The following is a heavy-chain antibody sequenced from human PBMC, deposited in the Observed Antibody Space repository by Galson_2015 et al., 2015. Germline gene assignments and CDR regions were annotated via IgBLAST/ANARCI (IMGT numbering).Heavy chain of an antibody. CDR1: GFTFSAYA. CDR2: ISYDGSKK. D-gene: IGHD6-19*01. J-gene: IGHJ4*02. Sequence: SLRLSCAASGFTFSAYAMHWVRQAPGKGLEWAAVISYDGSKKYYADSVKGRFTVSRDNSKNTLYLQMNSLRAEDTAVYYCARDRGMAAVAVDFDYWGQGTQVTVSS. CDR3: ARDRGMAAVAVDFDY. V-gene: IGHV3-30-3*01.